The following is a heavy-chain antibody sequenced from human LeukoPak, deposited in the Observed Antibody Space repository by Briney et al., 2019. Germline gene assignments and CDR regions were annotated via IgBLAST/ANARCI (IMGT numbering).Heavy chain of an antibody. CDR1: EFILSSYA. V-gene: IGHV3-23*01. CDR2: ISGSGGST. Sequence: GGSLRLSCEASEFILSSYAMSWVRQAPGKGLEWVSAISGSGGSTCYADSVKGRFTISRDNSKDTLYLQMNSLRAEDTAVYYCAKDPRVRYYYDSSGSEAYWGQGTLVTVSS. CDR3: AKDPRVRYYYDSSGSEAY. J-gene: IGHJ4*02. D-gene: IGHD3-22*01.